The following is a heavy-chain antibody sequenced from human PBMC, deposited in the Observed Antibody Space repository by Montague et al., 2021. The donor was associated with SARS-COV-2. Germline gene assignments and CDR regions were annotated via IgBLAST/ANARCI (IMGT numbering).Heavy chain of an antibody. Sequence: SLRLSCAASGFTFSSYAMSWVRQAPGKGLEWVSAITGSGGGTYYAGSVKGRFTISKDNSKNMLYLQMNSLRAEDTAVYYCAKDQVYSGSYFADWGQGTLVTVFS. CDR1: GFTFSSYA. CDR3: AKDQVYSGSYFAD. CDR2: ITGSGGGT. V-gene: IGHV3-23*01. J-gene: IGHJ4*02. D-gene: IGHD1-26*01.